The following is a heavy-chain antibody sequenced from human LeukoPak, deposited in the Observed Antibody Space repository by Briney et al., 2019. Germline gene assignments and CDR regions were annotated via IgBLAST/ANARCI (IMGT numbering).Heavy chain of an antibody. CDR3: AKDIGSGYYDAFDI. CDR1: GLSVSSNY. D-gene: IGHD3-22*01. Sequence: GGSLRLSCAASGLSVSSNYMSWVRQAPGKGLEWVSGISWNSGSIGYADSVKGRFTISRDNAKNSLYLQMNSLRAEDTALYYCAKDIGSGYYDAFDIWGQGTMVTVSS. V-gene: IGHV3-9*01. J-gene: IGHJ3*02. CDR2: ISWNSGSI.